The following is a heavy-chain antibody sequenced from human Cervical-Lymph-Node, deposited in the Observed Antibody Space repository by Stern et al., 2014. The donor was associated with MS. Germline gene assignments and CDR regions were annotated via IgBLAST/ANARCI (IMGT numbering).Heavy chain of an antibody. V-gene: IGHV7-4-1*02. CDR3: ARFYDRSGYYFDY. CDR2: INTDTGNP. J-gene: IGHJ4*02. Sequence: QMQLVQSGSESKKPGASVKVSCKASGYTFTYYAMNWVRQAPGQGLEWMGWINTDTGNPTYAQGFTGRFVFSLDTSVSTAYLQISSLRAEDTAVYYCARFYDRSGYYFDYWGQGTLVTVSS. D-gene: IGHD3-22*01. CDR1: GYTFTYYA.